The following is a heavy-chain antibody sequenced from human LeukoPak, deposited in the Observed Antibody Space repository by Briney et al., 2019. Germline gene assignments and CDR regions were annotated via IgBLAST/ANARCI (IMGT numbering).Heavy chain of an antibody. CDR3: ARGDCSSTSCLVDY. CDR2: INPNSGGT. D-gene: IGHD2-2*01. J-gene: IGHJ4*02. CDR1: GYTFTGYY. Sequence: ASVKVSCKASGYTFTGYYMHWVRQAPGQGLEWMGRINPNSGGTNYAQKFQGRVTMTRDTSISTAYMELSRLRSDDTAGYYCARGDCSSTSCLVDYWGQGTLVTVSS. V-gene: IGHV1-2*06.